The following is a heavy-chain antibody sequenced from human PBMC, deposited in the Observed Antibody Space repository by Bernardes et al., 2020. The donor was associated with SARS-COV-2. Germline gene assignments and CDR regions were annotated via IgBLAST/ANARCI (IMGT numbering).Heavy chain of an antibody. V-gene: IGHV4-59*08. CDR2: IYYSGST. D-gene: IGHD1-26*01. Sequence: ETLSLTCTVSGGSMSSYYWSWIRQPPGKELEWIAYIYYSGSTDYNPSLKSRVTISIDTSKNQFFLKLSSVTAADTAMYYCARLRADSLGGGFDSWGQGTLVTVSS. CDR1: GGSMSSYY. CDR3: ARLRADSLGGGFDS. J-gene: IGHJ4*02.